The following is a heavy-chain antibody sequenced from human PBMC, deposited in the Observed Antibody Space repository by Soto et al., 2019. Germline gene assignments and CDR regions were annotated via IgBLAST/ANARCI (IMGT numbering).Heavy chain of an antibody. J-gene: IGHJ6*02. D-gene: IGHD6-19*01. CDR2: INSDGRST. V-gene: IGHV3-74*01. Sequence: GSLRLSCAASGFLFSSYWMHLVRPAPGKGPVWVSRINSDGRSTSYADSVKGRFTISRDNAKNTLYLQMNSLRAEDTAVYYCTRVNFGSGGREDHYYGMDFWGQGTTVTVSS. CDR1: GFLFSSYW. CDR3: TRVNFGSGGREDHYYGMDF.